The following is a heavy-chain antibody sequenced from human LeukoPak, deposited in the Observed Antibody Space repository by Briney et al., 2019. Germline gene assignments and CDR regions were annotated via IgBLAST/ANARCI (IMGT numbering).Heavy chain of an antibody. CDR3: ARPRYYDSSGYPVGSFDY. CDR2: INPDTGGT. CDR1: GYTFTSYY. J-gene: IGHJ4*02. Sequence: ASVKVSCKASGYTFTSYYMHWVRQAPGQGLEWMGWINPDTGGTNYAQKFQGRVTMTRDTSISTAYMELSRLRSDDTAVYYCARPRYYDSSGYPVGSFDYWGQGSLVTVSS. V-gene: IGHV1-2*02. D-gene: IGHD3-22*01.